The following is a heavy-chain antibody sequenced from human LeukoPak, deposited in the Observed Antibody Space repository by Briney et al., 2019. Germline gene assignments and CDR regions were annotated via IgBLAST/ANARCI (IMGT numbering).Heavy chain of an antibody. CDR3: ARDPRTVRI. V-gene: IGHV3-11*04. CDR2: ISGNGGVI. CDR1: GFTFSDNY. Sequence: PGGSLRLSCAASGFTFSDNYMTWVRQAPGKGLEWLSYISGNGGVIQYADSVKGRFTISRDNAKNLLYLQMDSLRVEDTAIYYCARDPRTVRIWGQGTLVTVSS. D-gene: IGHD1-1*01. J-gene: IGHJ4*02.